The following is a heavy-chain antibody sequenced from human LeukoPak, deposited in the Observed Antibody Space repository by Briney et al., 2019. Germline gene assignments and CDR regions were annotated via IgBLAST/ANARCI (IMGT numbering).Heavy chain of an antibody. CDR3: ALSPYYDFWSGYPELDY. J-gene: IGHJ4*02. V-gene: IGHV3-23*01. D-gene: IGHD3-3*01. CDR1: GFTFSSYA. CDR2: ISGSGGST. Sequence: SGGSLRLSCAASGFTFSSYAMSWVRQAPGKGLEWVSAISGSGGSTYYADSVKGRFTISRDNSKNTLYLQMNSLRAEDTAVYYCALSPYYDFWSGYPELDYWGQGTLVTVSS.